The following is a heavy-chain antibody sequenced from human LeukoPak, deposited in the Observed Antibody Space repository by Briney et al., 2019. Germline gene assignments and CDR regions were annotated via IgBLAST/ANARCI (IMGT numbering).Heavy chain of an antibody. Sequence: GGSLRLSCAASGFTFSGSAMHWVRQASGKGLEWVGRIRSKANSYATAYAASVKGRFTISRDDSKNTAYLQMNSLKTEDTAVYYCTIGPLSIAARLFWGQGTLVTVSS. J-gene: IGHJ4*02. CDR2: IRSKANSYAT. V-gene: IGHV3-73*01. CDR3: TIGPLSIAARLF. D-gene: IGHD6-6*01. CDR1: GFTFSGSA.